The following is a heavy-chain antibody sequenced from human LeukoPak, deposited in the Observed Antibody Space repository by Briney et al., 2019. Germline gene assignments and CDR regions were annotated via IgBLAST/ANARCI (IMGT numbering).Heavy chain of an antibody. CDR3: ARDRSDYYDSSGYYRGELDY. CDR2: ISSSSSYI. CDR1: GGSISSSSYY. J-gene: IGHJ4*02. V-gene: IGHV3-21*01. Sequence: ETLSLTCTVSGGSISSSSYYWGWVRQAPGKGLEWVSSISSSSSYIFYADSVKGRFTISRDNAKTSLYLQMNSLRAEDTAVYYRARDRSDYYDSSGYYRGELDYWGQGTLVTVSS. D-gene: IGHD3-22*01.